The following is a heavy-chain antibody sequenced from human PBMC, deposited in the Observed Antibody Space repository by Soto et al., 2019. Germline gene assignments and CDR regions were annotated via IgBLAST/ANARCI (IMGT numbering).Heavy chain of an antibody. Sequence: PGGSLRLSCAASGFTVSSNYMSWVRQAPGKGLEWVSVIYSGGSTYYADSVKGRFTISRDNSKNTLYLQMNSLRAEDTAVYYCASHKITMVRADPYYGMDVWGQGTTVTVSS. CDR3: ASHKITMVRADPYYGMDV. CDR1: GFTVSSNY. J-gene: IGHJ6*02. D-gene: IGHD3-10*01. V-gene: IGHV3-53*01. CDR2: IYSGGST.